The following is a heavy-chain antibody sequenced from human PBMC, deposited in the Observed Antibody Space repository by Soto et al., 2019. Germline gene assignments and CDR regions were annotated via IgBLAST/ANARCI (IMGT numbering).Heavy chain of an antibody. CDR3: AKDRDYPRDYFHY. J-gene: IGHJ4*02. CDR1: GFTLGRYG. CDR2: VSPNGQGI. D-gene: IGHD3-10*01. Sequence: GESLKISCAASGFTLGRYGMSWVRQAPGKGLEWVSAVSPNGQGIYYADSVRGRFTISRDFSKNTVFLHMDSLRAEDTAVYYCAKDRDYPRDYFHYWGQGTLVTVSS. V-gene: IGHV3-23*01.